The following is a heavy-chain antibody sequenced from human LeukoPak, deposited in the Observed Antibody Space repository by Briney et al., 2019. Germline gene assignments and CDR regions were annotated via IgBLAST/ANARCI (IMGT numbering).Heavy chain of an antibody. CDR3: ASGFYYFEY. J-gene: IGHJ4*02. D-gene: IGHD3-3*01. CDR1: ADTFVRYY. Sequence: ASVKVSCKGAADTFVRYYMHWLRQPPGQGLEWMGIINPSGSSTRNAQKFQGRVTLTRDTSTSTVYMELSRLSSDDTAVYFCASGFYYFEYWGQGTLVTVSP. V-gene: IGHV1-46*01. CDR2: INPSGSST.